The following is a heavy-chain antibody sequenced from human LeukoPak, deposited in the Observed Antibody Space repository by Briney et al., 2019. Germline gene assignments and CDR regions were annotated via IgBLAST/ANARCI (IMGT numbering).Heavy chain of an antibody. D-gene: IGHD1-26*01. Sequence: SETLSLTCTVSGGSISSSSYYWGWIRQPPGKGLEWIGSIYYSGSTYYNPSLKSRVTISVDTSKNQFSLKLSSVTAADTAVYYCARQLVGATAYFDYWGQGNLVTVSS. J-gene: IGHJ4*02. V-gene: IGHV4-39*01. CDR1: GGSISSSSYY. CDR2: IYYSGST. CDR3: ARQLVGATAYFDY.